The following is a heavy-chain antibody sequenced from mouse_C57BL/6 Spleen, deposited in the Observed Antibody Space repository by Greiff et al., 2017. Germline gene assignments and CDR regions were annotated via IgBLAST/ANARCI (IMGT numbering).Heavy chain of an antibody. V-gene: IGHV3-1*01. CDR1: GYSITSGYD. Sequence: EVKLVESGPGMVKPSQSLSLTCTVTGYSITSGYDWHWIRHFPGNKLEWMGYISYSGSTNYNPSLKSRISITHDTSKNHFFLKLNSVTTEDTATYYCAREGYYGSSSDWYFDVWGTGTTVTVSS. CDR2: ISYSGST. J-gene: IGHJ1*03. D-gene: IGHD1-1*01. CDR3: AREGYYGSSSDWYFDV.